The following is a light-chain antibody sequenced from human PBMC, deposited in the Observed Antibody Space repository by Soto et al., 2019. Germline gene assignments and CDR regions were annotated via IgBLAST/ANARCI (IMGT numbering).Light chain of an antibody. CDR3: QSYDRRLRGRV. V-gene: IGLV1-40*01. Sequence: QSVLTQPPSVSGAPGQRVTISCTGSSSNIGAGYDVHWYQQLPGTAPKLLIYGNSNRPSGVPDRFSGSKSGTSASLAITGLQAEEEADYYYQSYDRRLRGRVFGGGTKLTVL. J-gene: IGLJ3*02. CDR1: SSNIGAGYD. CDR2: GNS.